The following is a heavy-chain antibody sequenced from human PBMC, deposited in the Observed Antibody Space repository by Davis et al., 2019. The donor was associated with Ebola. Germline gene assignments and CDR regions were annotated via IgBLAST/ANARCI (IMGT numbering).Heavy chain of an antibody. D-gene: IGHD3-22*01. CDR3: AREYDSSGSSFDY. CDR2: IIPILGIA. J-gene: IGHJ4*02. Sequence: SVKVSCQASGGTFSSYPISWVRQAPGQGLEWMGRIIPILGIANYAQKFQGRVTITADKSTSTAYMELSSLRSEDTAVYYCAREYDSSGSSFDYWGQGTLVTVSS. CDR1: GGTFSSYP. V-gene: IGHV1-69*04.